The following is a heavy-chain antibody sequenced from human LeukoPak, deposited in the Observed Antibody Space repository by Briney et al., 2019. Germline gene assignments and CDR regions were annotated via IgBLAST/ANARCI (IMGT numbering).Heavy chain of an antibody. CDR1: GYTFTSYD. CDR3: ARGQKYRNGYTVTELGSGYFDY. Sequence: GASVKASCKASGYTFTSYDINWVRQATGQGLEWMGWMNPNSGNTGCAQKFQGRVTMTRNTSISTAYMELSSLRSEDTAVYYCARGQKYRNGYTVTELGSGYFDYWGQGTLVTVSS. V-gene: IGHV1-8*01. J-gene: IGHJ4*02. CDR2: MNPNSGNT. D-gene: IGHD5-18*01.